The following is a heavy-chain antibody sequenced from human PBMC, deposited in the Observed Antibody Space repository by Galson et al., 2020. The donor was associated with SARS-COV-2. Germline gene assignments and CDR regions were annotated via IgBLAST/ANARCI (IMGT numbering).Heavy chain of an antibody. D-gene: IGHD2-2*01. CDR3: AKSRGSTSGSSDF. CDR1: GFTFIGFA. J-gene: IGHJ4*02. Sequence: GGSLRLSCAASGFTFIGFAMSWVRQAPGKGLEWVSGISASAGSTSYADSVRGRFTISRDNSKNTLYLQMNSLGAEDTALYYCAKSRGSTSGSSDFWGQGTLVTVSS. CDR2: ISASAGST. V-gene: IGHV3-23*01.